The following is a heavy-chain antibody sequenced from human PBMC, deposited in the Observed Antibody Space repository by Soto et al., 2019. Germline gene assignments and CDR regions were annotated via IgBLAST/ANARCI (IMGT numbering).Heavy chain of an antibody. Sequence: PSETLSLTCTVSGGSISSGGYYWSWIRQHPGKGLEWIGYIYYSGSTYYNPSLKSRVTISVDTSKNQFSLKLSSVTAADTAVYYCERSSDGYIFDYWGQGTLVTVSS. CDR1: GGSISSGGYY. J-gene: IGHJ4*02. D-gene: IGHD5-12*01. CDR2: IYYSGST. CDR3: ERSSDGYIFDY. V-gene: IGHV4-31*03.